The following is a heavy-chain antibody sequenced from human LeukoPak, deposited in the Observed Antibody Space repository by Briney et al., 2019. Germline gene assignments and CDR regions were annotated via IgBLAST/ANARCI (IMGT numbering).Heavy chain of an antibody. CDR3: ARSGLRYFDWSDY. CDR2: IYYSGST. CDR1: GGSISSYY. Sequence: SETLSFTCTVSGGSISSYYWSWLRQPPGKGLEWIGYIYYSGSTNYNPSLKSRVTISVDTSKNQFSLKLSSVTAADTAVYYCARSGLRYFDWSDYWGQGTLVTVSS. J-gene: IGHJ4*02. V-gene: IGHV4-59*01. D-gene: IGHD3-9*01.